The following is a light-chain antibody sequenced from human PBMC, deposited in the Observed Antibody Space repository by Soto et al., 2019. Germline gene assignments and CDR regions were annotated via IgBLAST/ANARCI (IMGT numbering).Light chain of an antibody. CDR1: QGITNW. Sequence: DIQMTQSPSSVSASVGDRVTITCRASQGITNWLAWYQQKPGKPPKLLIYDASTLQSGVPSRFSGTASGTDFTLTINSLRPEDFATYYCQQSYSTPQTFGQGTKVDIK. CDR3: QQSYSTPQT. J-gene: IGKJ1*01. V-gene: IGKV1-12*01. CDR2: DAS.